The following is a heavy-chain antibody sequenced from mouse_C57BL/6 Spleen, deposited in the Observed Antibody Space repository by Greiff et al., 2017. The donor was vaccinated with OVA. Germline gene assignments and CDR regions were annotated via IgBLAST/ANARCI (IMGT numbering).Heavy chain of an antibody. J-gene: IGHJ2*01. CDR2: IFPGSGST. D-gene: IGHD2-2*01. V-gene: IGHV1-75*01. CDR3: ARWIYGYGPYFDY. Sequence: QVQLKESGPELVKPGASVKISCKASGYTFTDYYINWVKQRPGQGLEWIGWIFPGSGSTYYNEKFKGKATLTVDKSSSTAYMLLSSLTSEDSAVYFCARWIYGYGPYFDYWGQGTTLTVSS. CDR1: GYTFTDYY.